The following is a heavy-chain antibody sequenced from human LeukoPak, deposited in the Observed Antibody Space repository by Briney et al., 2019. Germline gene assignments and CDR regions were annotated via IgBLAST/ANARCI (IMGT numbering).Heavy chain of an antibody. Sequence: SETLSLTCTVSGGSISSSSYYWGWIRQPPGKGLEWIWSIYYSGSTYYNPSLKSRVTMSVDTSKNQFSLKLSSLIAADTAMYYCARRDPHGDYGGKIRYYYYMDVWGKGTTITISS. CDR3: ARRDPHGDYGGKIRYYYYMDV. V-gene: IGHV4-39*07. CDR1: GGSISSSSYY. CDR2: IYYSGST. D-gene: IGHD4-23*01. J-gene: IGHJ6*03.